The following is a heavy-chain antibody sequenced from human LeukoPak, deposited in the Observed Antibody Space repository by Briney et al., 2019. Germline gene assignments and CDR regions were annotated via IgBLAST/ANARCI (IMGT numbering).Heavy chain of an antibody. Sequence: SETLSLTCTVSGGSVSSGSYYWSWIRQPPGKGLEWIGYTYYSGSTNYNPSLKSRVTISVDTSKNQFSLKLSSVTAADTAVYYCARDPYSGYDLNWYFDLWGRGTLVTVSS. CDR1: GGSVSSGSYY. CDR3: ARDPYSGYDLNWYFDL. J-gene: IGHJ2*01. D-gene: IGHD5-12*01. V-gene: IGHV4-61*01. CDR2: TYYSGST.